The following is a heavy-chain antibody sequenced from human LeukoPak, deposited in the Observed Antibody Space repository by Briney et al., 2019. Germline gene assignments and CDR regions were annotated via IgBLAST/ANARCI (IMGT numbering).Heavy chain of an antibody. D-gene: IGHD3-22*01. V-gene: IGHV4-59*08. CDR2: IYYSGST. J-gene: IGHJ4*02. CDR3: ARRTYYYDSSDHFDY. CDR1: GGSISSYY. Sequence: PSETLSFTCSVSGGSISSYYWSWIRQPPGKGLEWTGDIYYSGSTNYNPSLKSRVTISIDTSRNQFSLQLSSVSAADTAVYYCARRTYYYDSSDHFDYWGQGTLVTVSS.